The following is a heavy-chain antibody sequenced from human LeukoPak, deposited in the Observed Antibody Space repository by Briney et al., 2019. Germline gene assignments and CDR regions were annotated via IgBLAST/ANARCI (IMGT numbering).Heavy chain of an antibody. Sequence: GGSLRLSCAASGFTFSSYGIHWVRQAPGKGLMWVSQINSDGSATSCADPVKGRCTISRDNAKNMLYLEMNSLRVEDTAVYFCTRDHGLDVWGQGTTVTVSS. V-gene: IGHV3-74*01. CDR1: GFTFSSYG. CDR3: TRDHGLDV. J-gene: IGHJ6*02. CDR2: INSDGSAT.